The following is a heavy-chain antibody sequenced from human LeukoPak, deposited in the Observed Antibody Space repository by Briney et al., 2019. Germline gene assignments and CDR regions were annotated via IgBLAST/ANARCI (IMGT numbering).Heavy chain of an antibody. D-gene: IGHD2-15*01. V-gene: IGHV3-23*01. J-gene: IGHJ6*02. CDR3: AKDPRGAAVYYYCGMDV. CDR1: GFTFSSYA. Sequence: GGSLRLSCAASGFTFSSYAMSWVRQAPGKGLEWVSAISGSGGSTYYADSVKGRFTNSRDNSKNTLYLQMNSLRAEDTAVYYCAKDPRGAAVYYYCGMDVWGQGTTVTVSS. CDR2: ISGSGGST.